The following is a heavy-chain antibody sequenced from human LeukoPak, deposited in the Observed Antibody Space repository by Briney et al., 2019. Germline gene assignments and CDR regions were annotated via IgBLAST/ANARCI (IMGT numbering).Heavy chain of an antibody. CDR2: ISGGSVT. CDR3: ARRGDSGTYQHQYFQH. J-gene: IGHJ1*01. V-gene: IGHV3-23*01. CDR1: GFTFSNYA. D-gene: IGHD1-26*01. Sequence: GGSLRLSCAASGFTFSNYAMSWVRQPPGKGLEWVSGISGGSVTFYADSVKGRFTISRDNSKNTLYLQLNSLRAEDTAVYYCARRGDSGTYQHQYFQHWGQGTLVTVSS.